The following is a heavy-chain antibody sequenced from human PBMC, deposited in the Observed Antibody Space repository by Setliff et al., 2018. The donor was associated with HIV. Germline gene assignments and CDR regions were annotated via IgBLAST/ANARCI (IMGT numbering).Heavy chain of an antibody. CDR2: IYTSGNT. CDR3: ARDPGYFSGHIFDL. D-gene: IGHD2-15*01. CDR1: GGSINSGTYY. J-gene: IGHJ3*01. Sequence: SETLSLTCTVSGGSINSGTYYWSWIRQPAGKGLEWIGRIYTSGNTNYNPSLKSRVTMSVDTSKKQFSLKLNSVTAADTAVYYCARDPGYFSGHIFDLWGQGTMVTVSS. V-gene: IGHV4-61*02.